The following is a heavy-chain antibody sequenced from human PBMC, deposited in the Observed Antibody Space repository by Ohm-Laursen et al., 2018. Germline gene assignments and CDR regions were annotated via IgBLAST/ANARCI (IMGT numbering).Heavy chain of an antibody. Sequence: GSLRLSCAASGFSVSSYDMNWVRQAPGKGLEWISYISETSSHIYDADSVRGRFTVARDIAKNSLYLQMNSLRAEDTAVYSCAVGDRGTTAVAGDFWGPGTLVTVSS. V-gene: IGHV3-21*01. D-gene: IGHD6-19*01. J-gene: IGHJ4*02. CDR2: ISETSSHI. CDR1: GFSVSSYD. CDR3: AVGDRGTTAVAGDF.